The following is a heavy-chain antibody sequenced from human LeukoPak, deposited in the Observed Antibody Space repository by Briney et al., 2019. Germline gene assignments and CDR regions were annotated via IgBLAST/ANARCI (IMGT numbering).Heavy chain of an antibody. CDR3: ARGRSGYGYGWGYYYYGMDV. D-gene: IGHD5-18*01. J-gene: IGHJ6*02. CDR1: GFTFSSYS. V-gene: IGHV3-21*01. Sequence: KPGGSLRLSCAASGFTFSSYSMDWVRQAPGKGLEWVSSISSSSSYIYYADSVKGRFTISRDNAKNSLYLQMNSLRAEDTAVYYCARGRSGYGYGWGYYYYGMDVWGQGTTVTVSS. CDR2: ISSSSSYI.